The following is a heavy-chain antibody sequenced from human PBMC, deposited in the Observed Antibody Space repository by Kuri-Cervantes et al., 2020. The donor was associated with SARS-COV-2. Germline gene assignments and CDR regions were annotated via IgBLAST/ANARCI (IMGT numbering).Heavy chain of an antibody. J-gene: IGHJ6*02. CDR2: IIPILGIA. V-gene: IGHV1-69*04. CDR3: ARAMGFGYRYGHSYGMDV. CDR1: GDTFSSYA. D-gene: IGHD5-18*01. Sequence: SVKVSCKASGDTFSSYAISWVRQAPGQGLEWMGRIIPILGIANYAQKFQGRVTITADESTSTAYMELSSLRSEDTAVYYCARAMGFGYRYGHSYGMDVWGQGTTVTVSS.